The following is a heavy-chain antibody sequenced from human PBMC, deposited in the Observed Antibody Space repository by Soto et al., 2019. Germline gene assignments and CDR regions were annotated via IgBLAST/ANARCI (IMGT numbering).Heavy chain of an antibody. CDR3: ARGGYDYYYYYGMDV. J-gene: IGHJ6*02. Sequence: EGSLRLSCAASGFTFRPYGMMWVRQAPGKGLEWVSIIYAGGSTYYADSVKGRFTISRDNSKNTLYLQMNSLRAEDTAVYYCARGGYDYYYYYGMDVWGQGTTVTVSS. D-gene: IGHD5-12*01. V-gene: IGHV3-66*02. CDR2: IYAGGST. CDR1: GFTFRPYG.